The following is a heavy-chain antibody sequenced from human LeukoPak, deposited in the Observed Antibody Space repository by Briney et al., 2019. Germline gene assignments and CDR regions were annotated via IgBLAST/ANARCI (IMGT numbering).Heavy chain of an antibody. CDR1: GFTFTGYW. J-gene: IGHJ4*02. CDR3: AREGWGPDY. Sequence: PGGSLRLSCAASGFTFTGYWMVWVRQAPGKGLEWVANIKQDGSQKHYVDSVKGRFTISRDNAKKSLYLQMNNLRAEDTGVYYCAREGWGPDYWGQGTLVTVSS. D-gene: IGHD7-27*01. V-gene: IGHV3-7*01. CDR2: IKQDGSQK.